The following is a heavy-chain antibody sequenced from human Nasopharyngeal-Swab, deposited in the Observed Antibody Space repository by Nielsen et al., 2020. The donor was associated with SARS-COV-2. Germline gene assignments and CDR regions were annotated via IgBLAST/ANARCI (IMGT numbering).Heavy chain of an antibody. CDR2: ISAYNGNT. CDR1: GYTFTSYG. CDR3: ARDPPPYGDYRGALGGAFDI. Sequence: ASVKVSCKASGYTFTSYGISWVRQATGQGLEWMGWISAYNGNTNYAQKLQGRVTMTTDTSTSTAYMELRSLRSDDTAVYYCARDPPPYGDYRGALGGAFDIWGQGTMVTVSS. D-gene: IGHD4-17*01. J-gene: IGHJ3*02. V-gene: IGHV1-18*01.